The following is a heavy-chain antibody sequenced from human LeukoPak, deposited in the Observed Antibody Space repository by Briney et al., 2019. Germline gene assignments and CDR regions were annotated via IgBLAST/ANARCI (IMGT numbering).Heavy chain of an antibody. V-gene: IGHV3-30*04. CDR2: ISYDGTNK. D-gene: IGHD1-7*01. J-gene: IGHJ4*02. CDR1: GFTFSSYE. CDR3: AKDVRVLIKWKYIQNFDY. Sequence: GGSLRLSCAASGFTFSSYEMNWVRQAPGKGLEWVAAISYDGTNKYYADSVKGRFTVSRDNSKSTLYVQMNSLRPEDTAVYYCAKDVRVLIKWKYIQNFDYWGQGTLVTVSS.